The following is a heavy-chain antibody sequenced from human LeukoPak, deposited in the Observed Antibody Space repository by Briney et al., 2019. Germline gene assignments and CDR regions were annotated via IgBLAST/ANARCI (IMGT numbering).Heavy chain of an antibody. D-gene: IGHD6-13*01. CDR1: GFTVSSNY. J-gene: IGHJ4*02. Sequence: GGSLRLSCAASGFTVSSNYMSWVRQAPGKGLEWVSVIYSGGSTYYADSVKGRFTISRDNSKNTLYLQMNSLRAEGTAVYYCARAAAAGPFDYWGQGTLVTVSS. CDR3: ARAAAAGPFDY. V-gene: IGHV3-66*01. CDR2: IYSGGST.